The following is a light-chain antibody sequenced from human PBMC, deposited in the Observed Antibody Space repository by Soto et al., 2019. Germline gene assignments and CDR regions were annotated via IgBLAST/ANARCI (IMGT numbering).Light chain of an antibody. J-gene: IGLJ3*02. CDR2: EVT. Sequence: QSALTQPASVSGSPGQSITISCTGTSSDVGSYNRVSWYQKHPGKAPKSIIYEVTKRPSGVSNRFSGSKSGNTASLTISGLQAEDEAEYYCCSYGSRSWVFGGGTKVTVL. CDR1: SSDVGSYNR. V-gene: IGLV2-23*02. CDR3: CSYGSRSWV.